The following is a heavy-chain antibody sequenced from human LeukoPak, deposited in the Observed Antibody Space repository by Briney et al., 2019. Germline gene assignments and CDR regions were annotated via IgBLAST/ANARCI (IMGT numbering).Heavy chain of an antibody. D-gene: IGHD3-22*01. CDR3: AKGLLFTIIVVVSAAAFDI. Sequence: AGSLRLSCAAAGFTLSTYSMNCVRQTPGKGLEWVSSISPSGGYIYYAVSVKGQFTISRDKSKYTLYLQMNRLRAEDTAIYYCAKGLLFTIIVVVSAAAFDIWGQGTMVTVSS. CDR1: GFTLSTYS. CDR2: ISPSGGYI. V-gene: IGHV3-23*01. J-gene: IGHJ3*02.